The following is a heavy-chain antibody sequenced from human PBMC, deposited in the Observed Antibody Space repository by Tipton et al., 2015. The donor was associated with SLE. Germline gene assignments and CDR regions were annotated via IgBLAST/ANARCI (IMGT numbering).Heavy chain of an antibody. D-gene: IGHD3-10*01. CDR2: ISYHGSSE. V-gene: IGHV3-30*03. Sequence: SLRLSCAASGFSFSTYGMHWVRQAPGKGLEWVAVISYHGSSEHYSDSVKGRFRISRDSSKKTLYLQMNSLRDEDTAIYYCARDVDRYGMVHGVIVYAFDIWGQGTMVTVSS. J-gene: IGHJ3*02. CDR3: ARDVDRYGMVHGVIVYAFDI. CDR1: GFSFSTYG.